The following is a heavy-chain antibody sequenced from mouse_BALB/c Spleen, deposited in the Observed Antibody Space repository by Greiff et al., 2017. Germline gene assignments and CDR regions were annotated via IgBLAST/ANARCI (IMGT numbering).Heavy chain of an antibody. CDR1: GFNIKDYY. V-gene: IGHV14-4*02. Sequence: EVQLQQSGAELVRSGASVKLSCTASGFNIKDYYMHWVKQRPEQGLEWIGWIDPENGDTEYAPKFQGKATMTADTSSNTAYLQLSSLTSEDTAVYYCNNGPEAFDYWGQGTTLTVSS. CDR3: NNGPEAFDY. CDR2: IDPENGDT. J-gene: IGHJ2*01.